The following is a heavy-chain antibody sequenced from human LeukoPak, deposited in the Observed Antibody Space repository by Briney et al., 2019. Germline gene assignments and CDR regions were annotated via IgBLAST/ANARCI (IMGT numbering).Heavy chain of an antibody. CDR1: GFSFSSYE. Sequence: GGSVRLSCAASGFSFSSYEMNWVRQAPGKGLEWVLYISGSGSTIYYADSVKGRFTVSRDNAKNSLYLQMNSLRAEDTAVYYCARLEWLSSSYYYYMDVWGKGTTVTVSS. J-gene: IGHJ6*03. D-gene: IGHD3-3*01. CDR2: ISGSGSTI. V-gene: IGHV3-48*03. CDR3: ARLEWLSSSYYYYMDV.